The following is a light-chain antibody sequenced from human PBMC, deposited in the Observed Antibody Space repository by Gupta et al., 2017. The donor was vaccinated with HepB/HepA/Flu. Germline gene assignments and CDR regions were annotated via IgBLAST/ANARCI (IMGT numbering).Light chain of an antibody. CDR2: KNN. CDR1: SSNIGSHN. V-gene: IGLV1-47*01. CDR3: AVWDDSLSGRV. Sequence: QSVLTQPPSASGTPGQRFTISCSGSSSNIGSHNIYWYQQLPGTAPKLVIYKNNQRPSGVPGRFSGPKSGTSGSLASSGLRSEDEADYYCAVWDDSLSGRVFGGGTKLTVL. J-gene: IGLJ3*02.